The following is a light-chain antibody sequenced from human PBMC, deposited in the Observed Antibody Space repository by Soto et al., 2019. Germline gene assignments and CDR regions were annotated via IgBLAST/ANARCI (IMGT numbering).Light chain of an antibody. CDR3: QQYNNWPYT. V-gene: IGKV3-15*01. Sequence: EIVMTQSPATLSVSPGERATLPCRASQSVSSNLAWYQQKPGQAPRLLIYGASTSATGIPARFSGSGSGTEFTLTISSLQSEDFAVYYCQQYNNWPYTFGQGTKLEIK. J-gene: IGKJ2*01. CDR2: GAS. CDR1: QSVSSN.